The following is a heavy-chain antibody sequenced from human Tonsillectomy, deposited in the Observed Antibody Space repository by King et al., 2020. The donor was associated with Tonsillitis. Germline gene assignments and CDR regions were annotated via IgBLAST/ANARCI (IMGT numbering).Heavy chain of an antibody. V-gene: IGHV4-61*01. D-gene: IGHD4-23*01. CDR2: IYYSGST. J-gene: IGHJ6*02. CDR3: ARGSAVVKNGMDV. CDR1: GGSVSSGSYY. Sequence: QLQESGPGLVKPSETLSLTCTVSGGSVSSGSYYWSWIRQPPGKGLEWIGYIYYSGSTNNNPSLKSRVSTSIDTSKNQFSLKLRSVTAADTAVYYCARGSAVVKNGMDVWGQGTTVTVSS.